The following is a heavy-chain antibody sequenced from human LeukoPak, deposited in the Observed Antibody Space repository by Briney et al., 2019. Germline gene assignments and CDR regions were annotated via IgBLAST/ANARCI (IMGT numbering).Heavy chain of an antibody. CDR3: ARDQTTYYYDSSGYTHGVDV. J-gene: IGHJ6*04. V-gene: IGHV1-18*01. CDR1: GYTFTSYG. Sequence: ASVKVSCKASGYTFTSYGISWVRQAPGQGLEWMGWISAYNGNTNYAQKLQGRVTMTTDTSTSTAYMELRSLRSDDTAVYYCARDQTTYYYDSSGYTHGVDVWGKGTTVTISS. D-gene: IGHD3-22*01. CDR2: ISAYNGNT.